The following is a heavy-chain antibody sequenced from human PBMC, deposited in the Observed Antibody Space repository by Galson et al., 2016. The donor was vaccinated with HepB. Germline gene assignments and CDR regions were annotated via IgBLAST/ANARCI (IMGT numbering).Heavy chain of an antibody. Sequence: QSGAEVKKPGESLKISCQGSGFRFTSYWIGWVRQMPGKGLEWMGIIYPGDSDTRYSPSFQGQVTISVDKSITTAYLQWSSLKASDTAMYYCARQGGNSYGFVGALAIWGQGTMVTVSS. J-gene: IGHJ3*02. CDR3: ARQGGNSYGFVGALAI. D-gene: IGHD5-18*01. V-gene: IGHV5-51*01. CDR1: GFRFTSYW. CDR2: IYPGDSDT.